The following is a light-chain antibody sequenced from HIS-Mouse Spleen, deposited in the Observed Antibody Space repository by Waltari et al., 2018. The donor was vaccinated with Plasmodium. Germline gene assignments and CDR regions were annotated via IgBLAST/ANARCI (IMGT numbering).Light chain of an antibody. CDR1: SSDVGGYNY. V-gene: IGLV2-8*01. CDR3: SSYAGSNNWV. J-gene: IGLJ2*01. Sequence: QSALTQPPSASGSPGQSVTISCTGTSSDVGGYNYVSWYQQHPGKAPKLMIYWVSKPPPGVPDRFSVSKSGNTASLTVSGLQAEDEADYYCSSYAGSNNWVFGGGTKLTVL. CDR2: WVS.